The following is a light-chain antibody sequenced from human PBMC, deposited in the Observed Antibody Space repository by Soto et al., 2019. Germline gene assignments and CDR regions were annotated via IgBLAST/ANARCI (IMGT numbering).Light chain of an antibody. V-gene: IGKV1-33*01. Sequence: DIQMTQSPSSLSASVGDRVTITCQASQAINNALTWYQQKPGQPPKLLIYGASILETGVPSRFSGSGSGKHFTFTISSLQPEDIATYYCQQYDNVPTFGQGPKLEMK. J-gene: IGKJ2*01. CDR1: QAINNA. CDR3: QQYDNVPT. CDR2: GAS.